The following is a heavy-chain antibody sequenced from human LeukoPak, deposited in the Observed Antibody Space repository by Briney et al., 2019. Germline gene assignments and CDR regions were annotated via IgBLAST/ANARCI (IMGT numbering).Heavy chain of an antibody. D-gene: IGHD6-13*01. CDR3: ARDAPPQSIAAAVGWFDP. CDR1: GGSISSYY. Sequence: SETLSLTCTVSGGSISSYYWSWIRQPAGKGLEWIGRIYTSGSTNYNPSLKSRVTMSVDTSKNQFSLKLSSVTAAATAVYYCARDAPPQSIAAAVGWFDPWGQGTLVTVSS. V-gene: IGHV4-4*07. CDR2: IYTSGST. J-gene: IGHJ5*02.